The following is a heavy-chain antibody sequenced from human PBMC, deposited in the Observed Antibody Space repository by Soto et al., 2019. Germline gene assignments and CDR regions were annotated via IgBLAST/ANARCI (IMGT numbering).Heavy chain of an antibody. D-gene: IGHD1-26*01. CDR1: GYTFTSYA. V-gene: IGHV1-3*01. J-gene: IGHJ4*02. CDR2: INAGNGNT. Sequence: QVQLVQSGAEVKKPGASVKVSCKASGYTFTSYAMHWVRQAPGQRLEWMGWINAGNGNTKYSQKFQGRVTITRDTTASTAYMELSSLRSADKAVDYCARDGGATGDWGQGTLVTVSS. CDR3: ARDGGATGD.